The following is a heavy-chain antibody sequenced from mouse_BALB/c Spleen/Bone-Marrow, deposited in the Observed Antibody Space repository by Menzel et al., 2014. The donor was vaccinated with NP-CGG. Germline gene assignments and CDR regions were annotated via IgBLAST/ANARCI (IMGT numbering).Heavy chain of an antibody. CDR2: ISSGGSYT. V-gene: IGHV5-6*01. CDR3: ARQRDYDYFDY. Sequence: EVQLVESGGDLVKPGGSLKLSCAASGFTFSNYGMSWVRRTPDKRLEWVATISSGGSYTYYPDSVKGRFTISRDNAKNTLCLQMSSLKSEGTAMYYCARQRDYDYFDYGNQDTTLKVSS. J-gene: IGHJ2*01. CDR1: GFTFSNYG. D-gene: IGHD2-4*01.